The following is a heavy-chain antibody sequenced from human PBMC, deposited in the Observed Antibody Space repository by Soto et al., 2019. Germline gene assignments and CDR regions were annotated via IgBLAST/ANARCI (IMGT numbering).Heavy chain of an antibody. CDR2: ISAYNGNT. V-gene: IGHV1-18*01. CDR3: ARESTFDYGEWIHAFDI. Sequence: QVQLVQSGAEVKKPGASVKVSCKASGYTFTSYGISWVRQAPGQGLEWMGWISAYNGNTNYAQKLQGRVTMTTDTSTSTAYMELRSLRSDXTAVYYCARESTFDYGEWIHAFDIWGQGTMVTVSS. CDR1: GYTFTSYG. J-gene: IGHJ3*02. D-gene: IGHD4-17*01.